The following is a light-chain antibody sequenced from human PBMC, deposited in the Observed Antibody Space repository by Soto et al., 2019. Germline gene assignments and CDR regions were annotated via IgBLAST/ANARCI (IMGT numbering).Light chain of an antibody. CDR1: EGIGNA. CDR2: GAS. V-gene: IGKV1-6*01. CDR3: LQDINYPWT. J-gene: IGKJ1*01. Sequence: AIEMTQSPCSLSVSVGDRVTISCRASEGIGNALGWYQQKPGQPPKFLIYGASNLQSGVPPRFSGSGSGTDFTLAISSLQPEDSATYYCLQDINYPWTFGQGTKVDIK.